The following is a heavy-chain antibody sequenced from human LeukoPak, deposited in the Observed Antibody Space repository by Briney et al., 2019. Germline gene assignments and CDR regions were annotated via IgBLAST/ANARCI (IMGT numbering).Heavy chain of an antibody. CDR1: GGTFSSYA. Sequence: ASVKVSCKASGGTFSSYAISWVRQAPGQGLEWMGRIIPILGIANYAQKFQGRVTITADTSTSTASMELSSLRSEDTAVYYCARAGNGSGSYSTDYWGQGTLVSVSS. CDR2: IIPILGIA. V-gene: IGHV1-69*04. CDR3: ARAGNGSGSYSTDY. J-gene: IGHJ4*02. D-gene: IGHD3-10*01.